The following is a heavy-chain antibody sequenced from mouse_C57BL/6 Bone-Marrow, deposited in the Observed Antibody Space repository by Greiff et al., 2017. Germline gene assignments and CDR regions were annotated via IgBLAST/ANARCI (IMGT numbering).Heavy chain of an antibody. D-gene: IGHD2-4*01. CDR3: ARGVDYDYFDD. J-gene: IGHJ2*01. CDR1: GYTFTSYW. CDR2: IDPSDSYT. Sequence: QVQLQQPGAELVKPGASVKLSCKASGYTFTSYWMQWVKQRPGQGLEWIGEIDPSDSYTNYNQKFKGKATLTVDTSSSTAYMQLSSLTSEDSAVYYCARGVDYDYFDDWGQGTTLTVSS. V-gene: IGHV1-50*01.